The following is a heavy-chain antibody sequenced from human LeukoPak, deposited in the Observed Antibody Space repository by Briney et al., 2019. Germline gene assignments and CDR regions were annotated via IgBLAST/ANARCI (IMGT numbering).Heavy chain of an antibody. D-gene: IGHD5-18*01. CDR1: GYTFTSYA. Sequence: ASVKVSCKASGYTFTSYAMHWVRQAPGQRLEWMGWINAGNGNTKYSQKFQGRVTITRDTSASTAYMELSSLRSEDTAVYYCASRNSYGRFDYYYGMDVWGQGTTVTVSS. V-gene: IGHV1-3*01. CDR3: ASRNSYGRFDYYYGMDV. J-gene: IGHJ6*02. CDR2: INAGNGNT.